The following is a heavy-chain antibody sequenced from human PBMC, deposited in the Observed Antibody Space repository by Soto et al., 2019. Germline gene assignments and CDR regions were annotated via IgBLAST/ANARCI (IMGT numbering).Heavy chain of an antibody. CDR1: GHTFTNYW. Sequence: QVQLVQSGAEVKRPGASVKLSCKASGHTFTNYWIHWVRQAPGQGLEWMGIINPSGGSTSYAQSFQGRFTITRDTSTSTVDMELSSLRSEDTAVYYCARGDLISMRDYYFTSWGQGTMVNVSS. CDR3: ARGDLISMRDYYFTS. D-gene: IGHD3-22*01. J-gene: IGHJ4*02. CDR2: INPSGGST. V-gene: IGHV1-46*01.